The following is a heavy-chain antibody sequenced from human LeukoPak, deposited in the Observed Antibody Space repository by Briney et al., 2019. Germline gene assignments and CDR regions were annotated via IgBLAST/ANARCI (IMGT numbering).Heavy chain of an antibody. CDR2: IKQEGSEK. CDR3: ARPGGGIAVAGRGPYYFDY. CDR1: GFTFRSHW. V-gene: IGHV3-7*01. D-gene: IGHD6-19*01. J-gene: IGHJ4*02. Sequence: GGSLRLSCAASGFTFRSHWMSWVRQPPGDELEWVASIKQEGSEKYYVDSVRGRFTVSRDNAKKSLYLQMNSLRAEDTAVYYCARPGGGIAVAGRGPYYFDYWGQGTLVTVSS.